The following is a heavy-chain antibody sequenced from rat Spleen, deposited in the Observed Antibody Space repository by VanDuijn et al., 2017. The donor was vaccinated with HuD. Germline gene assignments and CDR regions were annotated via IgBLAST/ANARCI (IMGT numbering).Heavy chain of an antibody. Sequence: EVQLVESGGGLVQPGRSLKLSCAASGFTFSSHGMAWVRQTPTKGLEWVASISPSGVTYYRDSVKGRFTVSRENAESTLYLLMDSLRSEDTATYYCTIGSHYHDVPYYYEYWGQGVMVTVSA. CDR2: ISPSGVT. V-gene: IGHV5S13*01. CDR1: GFTFSSHG. J-gene: IGHJ2*01. D-gene: IGHD1-12*02. CDR3: TIGSHYHDVPYYYEY.